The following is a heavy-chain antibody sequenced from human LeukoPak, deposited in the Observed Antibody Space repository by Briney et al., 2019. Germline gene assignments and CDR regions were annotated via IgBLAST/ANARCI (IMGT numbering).Heavy chain of an antibody. D-gene: IGHD5-18*01. CDR2: IFYSGRT. J-gene: IGHJ4*02. V-gene: IGHV4-59*01. Sequence: KTSETLSLTCAVYGGSFSGYYWNWIRQPPGKGLEWIGYIFYSGRTNYNPSLKSRVTLSVDTSKNWFSLRLTSVTAADTAVYYCARGQIYTSGYRVTELGSRYSDYWGQGARVTVSP. CDR3: ARGQIYTSGYRVTELGSRYSDY. CDR1: GGSFSGYY.